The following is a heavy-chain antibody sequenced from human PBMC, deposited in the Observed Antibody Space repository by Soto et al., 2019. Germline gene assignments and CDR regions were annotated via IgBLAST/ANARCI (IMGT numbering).Heavy chain of an antibody. V-gene: IGHV1-18*01. Sequence: QGQLVQSGGEVKKPGASVKVSCKASGYTFTRYGISWVRQAPGQGLEWMGWISGDNGDTKYAQKFQGRVTMTVDTSTTTAYMELRSLTSDDRAVYYCAKNGQPPYYYYGMDVWGQGTTVTVSS. CDR2: ISGDNGDT. CDR3: AKNGQPPYYYYGMDV. CDR1: GYTFTRYG. J-gene: IGHJ6*02. D-gene: IGHD2-8*01.